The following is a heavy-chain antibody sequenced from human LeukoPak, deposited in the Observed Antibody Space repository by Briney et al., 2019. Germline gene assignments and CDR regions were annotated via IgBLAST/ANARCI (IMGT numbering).Heavy chain of an antibody. V-gene: IGHV3-7*01. D-gene: IGHD1-1*01. CDR1: GFTFRTYW. CDR2: IKEDGSEK. J-gene: IGHJ4*02. Sequence: PGGSLRLSCAASGFTFRTYWMHWVRQAPGKGLEWVANIKEDGSEKYYVDSVRGRFSISRDNAKNSLYLQMNSLRAEDTAVYYCVRDGRPLDYWGQGTLVTVSS. CDR3: VRDGRPLDY.